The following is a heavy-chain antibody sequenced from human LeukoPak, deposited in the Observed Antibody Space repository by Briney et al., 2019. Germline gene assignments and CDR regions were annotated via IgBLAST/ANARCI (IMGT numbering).Heavy chain of an antibody. CDR2: IYYSGST. CDR3: ARAISGSDAFDI. D-gene: IGHD3-10*01. J-gene: IGHJ3*02. V-gene: IGHV4-59*01. Sequence: SETLSLTCAVYGGSFSGYYWSWIRQPPGKGLEWIGYIYYSGSTNYNPSLKSRVTISVDTSKNQFSLKLSSVTAADTAVYYCARAISGSDAFDIWGQGTMVTVSS. CDR1: GGSFSGYY.